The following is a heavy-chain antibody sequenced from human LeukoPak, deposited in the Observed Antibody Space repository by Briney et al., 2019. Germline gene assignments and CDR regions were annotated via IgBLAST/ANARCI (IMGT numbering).Heavy chain of an antibody. Sequence: SETLSLTCTVSGGSISSYYWSWIRQPPGKGLEWIRYIYYSGSTNYNPSLKSRVTISVDTSKNQFSLKLSSVTAADTAVYYCARRLGGWPAFDYWGQGTLVTVSS. CDR1: GGSISSYY. J-gene: IGHJ4*02. D-gene: IGHD6-19*01. CDR2: IYYSGST. CDR3: ARRLGGWPAFDY. V-gene: IGHV4-59*08.